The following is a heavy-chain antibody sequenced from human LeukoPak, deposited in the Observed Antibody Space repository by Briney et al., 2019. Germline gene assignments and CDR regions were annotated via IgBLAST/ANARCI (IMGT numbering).Heavy chain of an antibody. Sequence: GGSLRLSCAASGFTFSDHYMDWVRQAPGKGLEWVGRTRNKANSYTTEYAASVKGRFTISRDDSKNSLYLQMNSLKTEDTAVYYCARVGDYGDYFWGQGTLVTVS. CDR1: GFTFSDHY. V-gene: IGHV3-72*01. D-gene: IGHD4-17*01. CDR2: TRNKANSYTT. CDR3: ARVGDYGDYF. J-gene: IGHJ4*02.